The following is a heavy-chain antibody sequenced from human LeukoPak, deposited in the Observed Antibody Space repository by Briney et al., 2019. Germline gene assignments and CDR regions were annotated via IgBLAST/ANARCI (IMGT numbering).Heavy chain of an antibody. CDR2: ISGNGGNT. J-gene: IGHJ2*01. D-gene: IGHD5-24*01. CDR3: ARSKRWLEHYWYFDL. Sequence: GGSLRLSCSASGFTFSNYPMHWVRQAPGKGLEYVPGISGNGGNTYYANSVKGRFTISRDNSKHTLYLQMGSLRAEDMAVYYCARSKRWLEHYWYFDLWGRGTLVTVSS. V-gene: IGHV3-64*01. CDR1: GFTFSNYP.